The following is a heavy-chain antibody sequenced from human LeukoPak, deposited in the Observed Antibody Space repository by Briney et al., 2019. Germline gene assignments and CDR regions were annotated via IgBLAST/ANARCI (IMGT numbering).Heavy chain of an antibody. J-gene: IGHJ6*03. D-gene: IGHD3-10*01. Sequence: SETLSLTCAVYGGSFSGYYWSWIRQPPGKGLEWIGEINHSGSTNYNPSLKSRVTISVDTSKSQFSLKLSSVTAADTAVYYCARGLSGSHRDRHYYYYMDVWGKGTTVTISS. CDR1: GGSFSGYY. CDR2: INHSGST. CDR3: ARGLSGSHRDRHYYYYMDV. V-gene: IGHV4-34*01.